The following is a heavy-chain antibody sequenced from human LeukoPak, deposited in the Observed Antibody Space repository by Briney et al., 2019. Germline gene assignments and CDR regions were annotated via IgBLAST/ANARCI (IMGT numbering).Heavy chain of an antibody. CDR3: ARAPSADYDYVWGSYRYPYYFDY. CDR1: GGSISSYY. CDR2: IYYSGST. J-gene: IGHJ4*02. V-gene: IGHV4-59*08. Sequence: SETLSLTCTVSGGSISSYYWSWIRQPPGKGLEWIGYIYYSGSTNYNPSLKSRVTISVDTSKNQFSLKLSSVTAADTAVYYCARAPSADYDYVWGSYRYPYYFDYWGQGTLVTVSS. D-gene: IGHD3-16*02.